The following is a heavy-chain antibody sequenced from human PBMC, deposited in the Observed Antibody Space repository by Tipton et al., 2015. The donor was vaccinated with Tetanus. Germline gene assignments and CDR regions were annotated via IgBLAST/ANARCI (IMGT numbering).Heavy chain of an antibody. CDR1: GGSISSGGYS. Sequence: TLSLTCAVSGGSISSGGYSWSWIRQPPGKGLEWIGYIYHSGSTYYNPSLKSRVTISVDRSKNQFSLKLSSVTAADTAVYYCARFRAAAGHYWYFDLWGRGTLVTVSS. J-gene: IGHJ2*01. V-gene: IGHV4-30-2*01. CDR2: IYHSGST. CDR3: ARFRAAAGHYWYFDL. D-gene: IGHD6-13*01.